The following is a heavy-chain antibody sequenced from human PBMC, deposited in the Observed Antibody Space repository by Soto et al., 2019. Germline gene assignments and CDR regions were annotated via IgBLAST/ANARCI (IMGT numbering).Heavy chain of an antibody. CDR1: GGTFSSYA. CDR2: IIPIFGTA. J-gene: IGHJ4*02. D-gene: IGHD2-2*01. CDR3: ARDPCISTTCYHDY. V-gene: IGHV1-69*12. Sequence: QVQLVQSGAAVKKPGSSVNVSCTASGGTFSSYAISWVRQAPGQGLEWMGQIIPIFGTANYAQQFQGRVTITADVSTSTAYMELSSLRSEDTAVYYCARDPCISTTCYHDYWGQGTLVTVSS.